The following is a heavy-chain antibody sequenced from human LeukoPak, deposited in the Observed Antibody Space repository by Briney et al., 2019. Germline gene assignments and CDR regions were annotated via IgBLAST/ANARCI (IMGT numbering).Heavy chain of an antibody. D-gene: IGHD6-13*01. CDR3: ARDVAGGIAAAGNWFDP. J-gene: IGHJ5*02. Sequence: GGSLRLSCAASGFAFSSYGMHWVRQAPGKGLEWVALIWFDGSNKYYADSVKGRFTISRDNAKNSLYLQMNSLRAEDTAVYYCARDVAGGIAAAGNWFDPWGQGTLVTVSS. V-gene: IGHV3-33*01. CDR1: GFAFSSYG. CDR2: IWFDGSNK.